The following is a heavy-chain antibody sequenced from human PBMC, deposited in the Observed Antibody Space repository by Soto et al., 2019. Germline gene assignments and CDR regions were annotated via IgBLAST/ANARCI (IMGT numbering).Heavy chain of an antibody. J-gene: IGHJ5*02. CDR2: ISAYNGNT. V-gene: IGHV1-18*01. Sequence: SAKVSFKASGYTFTMYSITWVRQAPGQGLQWMGWISAYNGNTNYAQKFQGRVNMTKDTSTSTAYMELRSLRSDDTAMYYCARGPRGGYGDYVFDPWGQGTLVTVSS. CDR3: ARGPRGGYGDYVFDP. CDR1: GYTFTMYS. D-gene: IGHD4-17*01.